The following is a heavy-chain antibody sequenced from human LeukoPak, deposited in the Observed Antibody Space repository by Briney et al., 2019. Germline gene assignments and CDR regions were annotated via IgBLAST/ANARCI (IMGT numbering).Heavy chain of an antibody. D-gene: IGHD3-10*01. CDR2: IYYSGST. V-gene: IGHV4-38-2*01. CDR1: GFTFSSYA. J-gene: IGHJ4*02. CDR3: ARVLLWFGELSHFDY. Sequence: GSLRLSCAASGFTFSSYAMSWVRQAPGKGLEWIGSIYYSGSTYYNPSLKSRVTISVDTSKNQFSLKLSSVTAADTAVYYCARVLLWFGELSHFDYWGRGTLVTVSS.